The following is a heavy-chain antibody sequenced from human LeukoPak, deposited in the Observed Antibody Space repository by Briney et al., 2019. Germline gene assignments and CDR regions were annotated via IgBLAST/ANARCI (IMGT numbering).Heavy chain of an antibody. J-gene: IGHJ5*02. CDR2: IYYSGST. CDR1: GGSISSSSYY. CDR3: AGGRYGDYGYNWFDL. V-gene: IGHV4-39*01. Sequence: SETLSLTCTLSGGSISSSSYYWGWIRQPPGKGLEWIGTIYYSGSTYYNPSLKRRVTISVDTSKNQFSLKLSSVTAADTAVYYCAGGRYGDYGYNWFDLWGQGTLVTVSS. D-gene: IGHD4-17*01.